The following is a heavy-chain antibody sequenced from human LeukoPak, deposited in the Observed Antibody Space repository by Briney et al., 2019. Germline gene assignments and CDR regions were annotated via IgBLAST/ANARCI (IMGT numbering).Heavy chain of an antibody. D-gene: IGHD3-10*01. Sequence: PGGSLRLSRAASGFTFSSYAMSWVRQAPGKGLEWVAVISYDGSNKYYADSVKGRFTISRDNSKNTLYLQMNSLRAEDTAVYYCARDDARYYGSGKLAFDIWGQGTMVTVSS. J-gene: IGHJ3*02. CDR3: ARDDARYYGSGKLAFDI. CDR1: GFTFSSYA. V-gene: IGHV3-30*03. CDR2: ISYDGSNK.